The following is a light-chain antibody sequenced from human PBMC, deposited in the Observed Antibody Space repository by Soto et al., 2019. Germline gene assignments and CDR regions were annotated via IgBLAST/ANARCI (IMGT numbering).Light chain of an antibody. CDR3: SSYTTSSTQV. J-gene: IGLJ3*02. V-gene: IGLV2-14*01. Sequence: QSALTQPASVSGAPGQSITISCTGTSSDIGTYNYVSWYQQHPGKVPKLMIYEVSNRPSGVSNRFSVSKSGNTASLAISGLQAEDEADYYCSSYTTSSTQVFGGGTKLTVL. CDR1: SSDIGTYNY. CDR2: EVS.